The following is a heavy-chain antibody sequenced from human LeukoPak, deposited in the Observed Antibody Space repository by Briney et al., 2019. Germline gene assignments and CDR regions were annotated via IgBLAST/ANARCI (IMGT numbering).Heavy chain of an antibody. D-gene: IGHD6-13*01. CDR2: IYHSGST. CDR1: GGSISSSNW. J-gene: IGHJ4*02. Sequence: SETLSLTCAVSGGSISSSNWWSWVRQPPGKGLEWIGEIYHSGSTNYNPSLKSRVTISVDKSKNQFSLKLSSVTAADTAVYYCARAVDWNSSSWYPDYWGQGTLVTVSS. V-gene: IGHV4-4*02. CDR3: ARAVDWNSSSWYPDY.